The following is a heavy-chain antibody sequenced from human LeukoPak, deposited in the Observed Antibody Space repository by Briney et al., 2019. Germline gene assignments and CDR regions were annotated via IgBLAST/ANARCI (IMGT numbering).Heavy chain of an antibody. CDR1: GFTFSSYS. V-gene: IGHV3-21*01. CDR3: ARGDLWDTHMDV. Sequence: GGSLRLSCAASGFTFSSYSMNWVRQAPGKGLEWVSSISSSSSYIYYADSVKGRFTISRDNAKNSLYLQMNSLRAEDTAVYYCARGDLWDTHMDVWGKGTTVTVSS. J-gene: IGHJ6*03. D-gene: IGHD3-3*01. CDR2: ISSSSSYI.